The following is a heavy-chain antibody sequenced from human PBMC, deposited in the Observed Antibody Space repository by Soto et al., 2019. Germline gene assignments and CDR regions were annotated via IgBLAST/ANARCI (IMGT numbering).Heavy chain of an antibody. CDR1: GGTFSSYA. CDR3: ARDWPYYYDSSGYSHDAFDI. V-gene: IGHV1-69*13. D-gene: IGHD3-22*01. Sequence: SVKVSCKASGGTFSSYAISWVRQAPGQGLEWMGGIIPIFGTANYAQKFQGRVTITADESTSTAYMELSSLRSEDTAVYYCARDWPYYYDSSGYSHDAFDIWGQGTMVTVSS. J-gene: IGHJ3*02. CDR2: IIPIFGTA.